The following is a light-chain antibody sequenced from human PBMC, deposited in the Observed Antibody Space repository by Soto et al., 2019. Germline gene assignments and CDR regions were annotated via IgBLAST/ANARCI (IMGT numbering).Light chain of an antibody. V-gene: IGKV3-11*01. CDR2: DAS. CDR3: QQRSNWPFT. J-gene: IGKJ3*01. Sequence: EIVLTQSPATLSLSPGERATLSCRASQGVSSYLAWYQQKPGQAPRLLIYDASNRATGIPARFSGSGSGTDFTLTISSLEPEDFAVYYCQQRSNWPFTFGP. CDR1: QGVSSY.